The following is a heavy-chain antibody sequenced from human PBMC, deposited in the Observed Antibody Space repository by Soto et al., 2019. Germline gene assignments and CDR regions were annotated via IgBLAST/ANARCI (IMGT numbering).Heavy chain of an antibody. CDR2: ISASGGST. J-gene: IGHJ6*02. CDR3: ATCVTIFGGNYYYYYGMDV. Sequence: GGSLRLSCAPSGFTFSSYVMSWVRQAPGKGLEWVSAISASGGSTFYADSVKGRFTISRDNSKNTLYLQINSLRAEDTAVYYCATCVTIFGGNYYYYYGMDVWGQGTTVTVSS. V-gene: IGHV3-23*01. D-gene: IGHD3-3*01. CDR1: GFTFSSYV.